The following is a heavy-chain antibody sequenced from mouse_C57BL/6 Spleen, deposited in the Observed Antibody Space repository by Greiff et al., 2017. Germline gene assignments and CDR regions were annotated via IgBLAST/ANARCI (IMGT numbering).Heavy chain of an antibody. CDR1: GYAFSSSW. V-gene: IGHV1-82*01. CDR2: IYPGDGDT. D-gene: IGHD2-1*01. CDR3: ARGGKRDAMDY. Sequence: QVQLKQSGPELVKPGASVKISCKASGYAFSSSWMNWVKQRPGKGLEWIGRIYPGDGDTNYNGKFKGKATLTADKSSSTAYMQLSSLTSEDSAVYFCARGGKRDAMDYWGQGTSVTVSS. J-gene: IGHJ4*01.